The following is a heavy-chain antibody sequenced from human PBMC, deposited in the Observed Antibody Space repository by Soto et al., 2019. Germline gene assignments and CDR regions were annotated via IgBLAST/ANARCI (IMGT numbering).Heavy chain of an antibody. J-gene: IGHJ5*02. V-gene: IGHV2-5*01. Sequence: QITLKESGPTLVKPTHTLTLTCTFSGFSLSSTAVGVNWIRQPPGKALEWLALIYWNDDNHYSPSLKSRLIGSKDTSKNQMVPTTPNMDPMDTATYYCAHGRGWLSDHWGQGTLVSVSS. CDR2: IYWNDDN. D-gene: IGHD6-19*01. CDR3: AHGRGWLSDH. CDR1: GFSLSSTAVG.